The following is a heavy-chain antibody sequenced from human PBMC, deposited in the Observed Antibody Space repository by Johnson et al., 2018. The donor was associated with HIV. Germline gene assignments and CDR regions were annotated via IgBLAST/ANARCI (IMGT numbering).Heavy chain of an antibody. J-gene: IGHJ3*02. CDR2: ISYDGSNK. CDR1: GFTFSSYG. CDR3: ARVSVVGAQAFDI. Sequence: QVQLVESGGGVVQPGRSLRLSCAASGFTFSSYGMHWVRQAPGKGLEWVAVISYDGSNKYYADSVKGRFTISRDNSKNTLYLQMNSLRAEDTAVYYCARVSVVGAQAFDIWGQGTVVTVSS. D-gene: IGHD1-26*01. V-gene: IGHV3-30*03.